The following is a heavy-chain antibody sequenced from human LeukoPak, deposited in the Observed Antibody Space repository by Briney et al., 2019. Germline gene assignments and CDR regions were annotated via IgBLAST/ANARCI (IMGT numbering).Heavy chain of an antibody. V-gene: IGHV1-69*05. Sequence: ASVKVSRKASGGTFSSYAISWVRQAPGQGLEWMGRIIPIFGTANYAQKFQGRVTITTDESTSTAYMELSSLRSEDTAVYYCARDRVAVAGPDAFDIWGQGTMVTVSS. CDR1: GGTFSSYA. CDR2: IIPIFGTA. D-gene: IGHD6-19*01. J-gene: IGHJ3*02. CDR3: ARDRVAVAGPDAFDI.